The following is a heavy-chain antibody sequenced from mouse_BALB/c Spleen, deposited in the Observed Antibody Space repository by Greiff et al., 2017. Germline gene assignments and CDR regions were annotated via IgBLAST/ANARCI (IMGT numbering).Heavy chain of an antibody. V-gene: IGHV2-4-1*01. CDR3: ARNQGYGNYVFAY. J-gene: IGHJ3*01. CDR2: IWSGGST. CDR1: GFSLTSYG. D-gene: IGHD2-10*02. Sequence: QVHVKQSGPGLVQPSQSLSITCTVSGFSLTSYGVHWVRQSPGKGLEWLGVIWSGGSTDYNAAFISRLSISKDNSKSQVFFKMNSLQADDTAIYYCARNQGYGNYVFAYWGQGTLVTVSA.